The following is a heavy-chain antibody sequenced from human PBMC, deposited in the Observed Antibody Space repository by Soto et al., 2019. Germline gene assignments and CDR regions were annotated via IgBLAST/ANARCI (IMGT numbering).Heavy chain of an antibody. Sequence: SETLSLTCTVSGGSISSYYWSWIRQPPGKGLEWIGYIYYSGSTNYNPSLKSRVTISVDTSKNQFSLKLSSVTAADTAVYYCARSTQRPAMVLNYYCSGSKDYYYYYYMDVWGKGSTVTVSS. V-gene: IGHV4-59*01. CDR3: ARSTQRPAMVLNYYCSGSKDYYYYYYMDV. J-gene: IGHJ6*03. D-gene: IGHD3-10*01. CDR2: IYYSGST. CDR1: GGSISSYY.